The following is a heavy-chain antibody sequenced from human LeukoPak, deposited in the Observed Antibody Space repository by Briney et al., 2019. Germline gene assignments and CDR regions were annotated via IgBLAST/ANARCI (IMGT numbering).Heavy chain of an antibody. Sequence: PSETLSLTCAVYRGSFSGYYWSWIRQPPGKGLEWIGEINHSGSTNYNPSLKSRFTISVDTSKNQFSLKLSSVTAADTAVYYCAREDLEDSGSYGGSFYFDYWGQGTLVTVSS. J-gene: IGHJ4*02. CDR3: AREDLEDSGSYGGSFYFDY. CDR1: RGSFSGYY. CDR2: INHSGST. D-gene: IGHD1-26*01. V-gene: IGHV4-34*01.